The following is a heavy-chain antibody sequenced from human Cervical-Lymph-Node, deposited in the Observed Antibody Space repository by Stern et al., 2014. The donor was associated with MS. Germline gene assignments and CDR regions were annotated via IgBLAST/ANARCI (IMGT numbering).Heavy chain of an antibody. CDR3: TRDLEYSSSLPFDF. J-gene: IGHJ4*02. CDR2: IGSTTTYI. D-gene: IGHD6-6*01. CDR1: GFPFSSYT. V-gene: IGHV3-21*01. Sequence: EVQLVESGGGLVKPGGSLGLSCAASGFPFSSYTMTWVRQAPGKGLEWVSSIGSTTTYIYYADSVKGRFTISRNDTKNSLYLQMNGLRAEDTAVYYCTRDLEYSSSLPFDFWGQGTLVTVSS.